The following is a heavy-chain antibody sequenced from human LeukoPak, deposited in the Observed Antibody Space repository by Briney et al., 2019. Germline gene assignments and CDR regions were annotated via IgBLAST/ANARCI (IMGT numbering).Heavy chain of an antibody. CDR3: ARGDLNSVYGDYSL. D-gene: IGHD4-17*01. Sequence: TGGSLRLSCAASGFTFSSYSMNWVRQAPGKGLEWVSSISSSSSYIYYADSVKGRFTISRDNAKNSLYLQMNSLRAEDTAVYYCARGDLNSVYGDYSLWGQGTLVTVSS. CDR1: GFTFSSYS. J-gene: IGHJ4*02. CDR2: ISSSSSYI. V-gene: IGHV3-21*01.